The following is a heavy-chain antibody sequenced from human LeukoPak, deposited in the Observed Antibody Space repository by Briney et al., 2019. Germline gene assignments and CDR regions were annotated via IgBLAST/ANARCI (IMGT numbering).Heavy chain of an antibody. CDR1: GYTFTSYG. CDR3: ARRSLDWSDP. CDR2: ISAYNGNT. Sequence: ASAKFSCYAAGYTFTSYGLSWVRQAPGPGLEWMGWISAYNGNTNNAQKHHGRVTMTTDTSTTTAYMELRSLGADDTAVYYCARRSLDWSDPWGQGTLVTVSS. V-gene: IGHV1-18*01. J-gene: IGHJ5*02.